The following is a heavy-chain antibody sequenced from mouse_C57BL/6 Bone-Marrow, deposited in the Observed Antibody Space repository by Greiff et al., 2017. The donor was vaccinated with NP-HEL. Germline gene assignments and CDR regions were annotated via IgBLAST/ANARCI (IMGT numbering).Heavy chain of an antibody. CDR1: GFTFSSYA. CDR3: ARDRGYDYDY. Sequence: EVKVVESGGGLVKPGGSLKLSCAASGFTFSSYAMSWVRQTPEKRLEWVATISDGGSYTYYPDNVKCRFTISRDNAKNNLYLQMSHLKSEDTAMYYCARDRGYDYDYWGQGTTLTVSS. D-gene: IGHD2-4*01. CDR2: ISDGGSYT. V-gene: IGHV5-4*01. J-gene: IGHJ2*01.